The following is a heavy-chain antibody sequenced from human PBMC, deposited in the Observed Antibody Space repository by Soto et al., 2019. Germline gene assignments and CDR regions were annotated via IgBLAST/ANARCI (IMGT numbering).Heavy chain of an antibody. J-gene: IGHJ6*02. CDR1: GGSISTDHYH. D-gene: IGHD2-21*02. CDR3: AREDDGGDRDYYGLDV. V-gene: IGHV4-30-4*01. Sequence: QVQLQESGPGLVRPSQTLSLTCTVSGGSISTDHYHWTWIRQAPGKGLEWIGYIHYSGSIQFNPSLQSRVSMSVDMSKXLFSLRLXXVTAADTAVYFCAREDDGGDRDYYGLDVWGQGTTVTVSS. CDR2: IHYSGSI.